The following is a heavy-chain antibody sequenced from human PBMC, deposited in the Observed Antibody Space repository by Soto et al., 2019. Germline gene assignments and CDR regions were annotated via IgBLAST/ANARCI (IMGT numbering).Heavy chain of an antibody. CDR1: GFTFSSYA. J-gene: IGHJ4*02. D-gene: IGHD3-3*01. CDR3: AKDRFTIFGVVTRPFDY. V-gene: IGHV3-23*01. Sequence: EVQLLESGGGLVQPGGSLRLSCAASGFTFSSYAMSWVRQAPGKGLEWVSAISGSGGNTYYADSVKGRFTISRDDSKNTLKLQINSQSAYDTGVYYCAKDRFTIFGVVTRPFDYWGQGTLVTVSS. CDR2: ISGSGGNT.